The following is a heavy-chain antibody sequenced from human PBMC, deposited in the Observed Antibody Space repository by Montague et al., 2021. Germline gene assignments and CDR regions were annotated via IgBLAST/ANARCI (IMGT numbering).Heavy chain of an antibody. CDR3: VRARPTASNLFDS. CDR1: GFSFSSHW. Sequence: SLRLSCAASGFSFSSHWMHWVRQDPGRGLLWVSRVSTDGSSTNYADSVKGRFTISRDNAKNTLYLQMNSLRAEDTAVYYCVRARPTASNLFDSWGQGTLVTVSS. J-gene: IGHJ5*01. CDR2: VSTDGSST. V-gene: IGHV3-74*01. D-gene: IGHD5-18*01.